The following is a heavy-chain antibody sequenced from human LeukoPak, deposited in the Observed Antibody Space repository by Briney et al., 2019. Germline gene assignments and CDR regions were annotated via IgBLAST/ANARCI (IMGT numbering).Heavy chain of an antibody. CDR3: ARDRGGRTGLDD. J-gene: IGHJ4*02. D-gene: IGHD2-15*01. CDR1: GFTFTSYA. CDR2: ISDSGGST. Sequence: GGSLRLSCAASGFTFTSYAMTWVRQAPGKGLEWVSAISDSGGSTYYADSVKGRFTISRDNSKSTLYLQMNSLRAEDTAVYYCARDRGGRTGLDDWGQGTLVTVSS. V-gene: IGHV3-23*01.